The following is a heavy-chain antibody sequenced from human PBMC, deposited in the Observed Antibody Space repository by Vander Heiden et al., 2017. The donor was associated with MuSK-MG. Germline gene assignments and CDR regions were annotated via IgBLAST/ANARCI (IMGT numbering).Heavy chain of an antibody. CDR1: GFSLSTRGVG. Sequence: QITLKESGPTLVKPTQTLTLTCTFSGFSLSTRGVGVGGIRQPPGKALEWLALIYWDDDKRYSPSLKSRLTITKDTSKSQVVLTMTNMDPVDTATYYCAHILVLQNAFDIWGQGTMVTVSS. J-gene: IGHJ3*02. V-gene: IGHV2-5*02. CDR2: IYWDDDK. CDR3: AHILVLQNAFDI.